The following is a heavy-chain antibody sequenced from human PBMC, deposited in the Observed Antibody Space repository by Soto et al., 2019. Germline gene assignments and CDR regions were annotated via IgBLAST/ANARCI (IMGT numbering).Heavy chain of an antibody. CDR2: IYWHDDK. D-gene: IGHD7-27*01. CDR1: GFSLSTTGVG. V-gene: IGHV2-5*01. Sequence: SGPTLVNPTQTLTLTCTFSGFSLSTTGVGVGWIRQPPGKALEWLALIYWHDDKRYRPFLKSRLTITKDTSKNQVVLTMTYMDPVDTATDFCAHIPFSGEYFDYWGRGILVTVSS. CDR3: AHIPFSGEYFDY. J-gene: IGHJ4*02.